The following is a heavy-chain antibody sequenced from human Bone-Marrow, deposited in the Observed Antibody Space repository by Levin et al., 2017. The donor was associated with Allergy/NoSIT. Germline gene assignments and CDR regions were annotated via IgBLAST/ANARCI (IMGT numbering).Heavy chain of an antibody. CDR1: GYTFNTYS. D-gene: IGHD3-16*01. CDR2: ISAYTGNT. Sequence: GESLKISCKASGYTFNTYSITWVRQAPGQGLEWMGWISAYTGNTKYAQRFQGRVTMTTDTSTTTAYMELRSLKYDDTAVYYCARVVNPGDAHFDSWGQGTLVTVSS. J-gene: IGHJ4*02. V-gene: IGHV1-18*04. CDR3: ARVVNPGDAHFDS.